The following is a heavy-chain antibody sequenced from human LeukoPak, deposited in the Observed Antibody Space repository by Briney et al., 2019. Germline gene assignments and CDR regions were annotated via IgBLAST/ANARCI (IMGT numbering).Heavy chain of an antibody. V-gene: IGHV1-46*01. CDR1: GYTFTSYY. D-gene: IGHD6-6*01. CDR3: ARVPSPTYSSSSSVHDAFDI. CDR2: INPSGGST. Sequence: EASVKVSCKASGYTFTSYYMHWVRQAPGQGLEWMGIINPSGGSTSYAQKFQGRVTMTRDTSTSTVYMELSSLRSEDTAVYYCARVPSPTYSSSSSVHDAFDIWGQGTMVTVSS. J-gene: IGHJ3*02.